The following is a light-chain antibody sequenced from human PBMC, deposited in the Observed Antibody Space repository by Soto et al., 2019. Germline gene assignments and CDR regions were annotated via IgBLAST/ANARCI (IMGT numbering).Light chain of an antibody. CDR2: AAS. V-gene: IGKV1-6*01. CDR3: LQDYNYPWT. CDR1: QGIRND. J-gene: IGKJ1*01. Sequence: AIQMTQSPSSLSASVGDRVTITCRASQGIRNDLGWYQQKPGKAPKLLIYAASSLQSGVPSRFSGSGSGTDFTLTISSLQPEDFATHDGLQDYNYPWTFGQGTKVEIK.